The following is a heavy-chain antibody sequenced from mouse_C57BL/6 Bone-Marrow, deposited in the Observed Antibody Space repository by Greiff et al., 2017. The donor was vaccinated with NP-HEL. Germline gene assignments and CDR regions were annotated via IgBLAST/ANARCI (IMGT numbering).Heavy chain of an antibody. J-gene: IGHJ3*01. CDR1: GFTFSSYA. CDR2: ISDGGSYT. D-gene: IGHD1-1*01. Sequence: EVMLVESGGGLVKPGGSLKLSCAASGFTFSSYAMFWVRQTPEKRLEWVATISDGGSYTYYPDNVKGRFTISRDNAKNNLYLQMSHLKSEDTAMYYCARDYLYYYGSSLAWFAYWGQGTLVTVSA. V-gene: IGHV5-4*01. CDR3: ARDYLYYYGSSLAWFAY.